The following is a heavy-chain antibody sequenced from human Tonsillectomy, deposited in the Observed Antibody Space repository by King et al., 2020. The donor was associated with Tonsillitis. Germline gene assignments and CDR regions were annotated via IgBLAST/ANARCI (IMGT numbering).Heavy chain of an antibody. V-gene: IGHV3-30*04. CDR3: ARPFHVGYSGPSKKREAFDI. J-gene: IGHJ3*02. CDR1: GFTFSSYA. CDR2: ISYDGSSK. Sequence: VQLVESGGGVVQPGRSLRLSCAASGFTFSSYAMHWVRQAPGKGLEWVAVISYDGSSKYYADSVKGRFTGSRDNSKNTLYLQMNSLRAEDTAVYYCARPFHVGYSGPSKKREAFDIWGQGTMVTVSS. D-gene: IGHD5-12*01.